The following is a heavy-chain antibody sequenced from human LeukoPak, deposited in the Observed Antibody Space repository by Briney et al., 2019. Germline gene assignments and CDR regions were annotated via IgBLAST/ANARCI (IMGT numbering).Heavy chain of an antibody. D-gene: IGHD2-2*01. V-gene: IGHV1-2*02. J-gene: IGHJ4*02. CDR2: INPNSGGT. CDR3: ARDLQEDIVVVPAADSVSFDY. Sequence: GASVKVSCKASGYTFTGYYMHWLRQAPGQGLGWMGWINPNSGGTNYAQKFQGRVTMTRDTSISTAYMELSRLRSDDTAVYYCARDLQEDIVVVPAADSVSFDYWGQGTLVTVSS. CDR1: GYTFTGYY.